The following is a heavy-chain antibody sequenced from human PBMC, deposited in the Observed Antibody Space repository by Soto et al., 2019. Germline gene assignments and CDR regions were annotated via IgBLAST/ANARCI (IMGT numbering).Heavy chain of an antibody. Sequence: GESLKISCKGPGHLFNNHWIGWVRQTPGKGLEWMGLIFTRDSETKTSPSFQGHVSFSVDNSINTAYLQWTSLKTADTGMYFCARGYFDSGHGYDLWGQGTLVTVSS. V-gene: IGHV5-51*01. J-gene: IGHJ5*02. D-gene: IGHD3-10*01. CDR1: GHLFNNHW. CDR2: IFTRDSET. CDR3: ARGYFDSGHGYDL.